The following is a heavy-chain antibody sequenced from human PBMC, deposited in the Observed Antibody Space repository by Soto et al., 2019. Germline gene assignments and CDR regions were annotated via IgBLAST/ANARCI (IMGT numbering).Heavy chain of an antibody. J-gene: IGHJ4*02. CDR3: VRDGSLLGMTR. CDR2: IGGSDTFT. CDR1: GFTFKNYN. Sequence: EVQLVESGGGLVKPGESLRLSCVASGFTFKNYNMNWVRQAPGKGLEWVLSIGGSDTFTYYADSVKGRFTISRDNAKSSLFLQMNSLRVEDTAVYFCVRDGSLLGMTRWGQGTLVTVSS. D-gene: IGHD3-10*01. V-gene: IGHV3-21*02.